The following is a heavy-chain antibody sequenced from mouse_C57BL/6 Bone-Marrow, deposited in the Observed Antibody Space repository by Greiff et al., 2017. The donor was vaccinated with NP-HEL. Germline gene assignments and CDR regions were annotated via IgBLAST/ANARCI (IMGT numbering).Heavy chain of an antibody. CDR3: ARITDYYAMDY. V-gene: IGHV1-63*01. CDR1: GYTFTNYW. CDR2: IYPGGGYT. Sequence: QVQLKESGAELVRPGTSVKMSCKASGYTFTNYWIGWAKQRPGHGLEWIGDIYPGGGYTNYNEKFKGKATLTADKSSSTAYMQFSSLTSEDSAIYYCARITDYYAMDYWGQGTSVTVSS. J-gene: IGHJ4*01. D-gene: IGHD1-1*01.